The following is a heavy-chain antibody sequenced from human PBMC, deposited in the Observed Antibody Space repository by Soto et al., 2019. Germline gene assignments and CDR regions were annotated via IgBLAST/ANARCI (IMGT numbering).Heavy chain of an antibody. CDR2: VGFRESST. CDR3: ATALTGGRHPTGVPIGN. D-gene: IGHD3-10*01. J-gene: IGHJ4*02. V-gene: IGHV3-23*01. CDR1: GLKFSRYA. Sequence: EVQLSESGGGLAQPGGSLSLSCEVSGLKFSRYAMSWVRQAPGKGLEGISSVGFRESSTHYASSVKGRLTVCRDNSKNILSLQLSRLTADDTAVYYCATALTGGRHPTGVPIGNWGQGIPVTVSS.